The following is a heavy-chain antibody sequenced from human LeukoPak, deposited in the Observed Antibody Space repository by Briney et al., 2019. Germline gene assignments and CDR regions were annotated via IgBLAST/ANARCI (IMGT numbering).Heavy chain of an antibody. Sequence: GGSLRLSCVASGFTFSSYWMTWVRQTPGKGLEWVANIKQDGSEKYYVDSVKGRFTTSRDNAKSSLYLQMNSLRAEDTAVYYCARLRWLVEGGYFDYWGQGTLVTVSS. V-gene: IGHV3-7*01. CDR3: ARLRWLVEGGYFDY. J-gene: IGHJ4*02. D-gene: IGHD6-19*01. CDR1: GFTFSSYW. CDR2: IKQDGSEK.